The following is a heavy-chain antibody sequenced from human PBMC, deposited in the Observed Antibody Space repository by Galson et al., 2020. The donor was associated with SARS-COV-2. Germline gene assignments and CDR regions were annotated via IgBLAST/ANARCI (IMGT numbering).Heavy chain of an antibody. Sequence: ASVKVSCKASGYTFTTYGISWVRQAPGQGLEWMGWVSPYNGNRNYAQKFQGRVAMTTDTSTGTAYMEVRSLTSDDTAVYYCARDLGYRPNTFDIWGQGTMVTVSS. J-gene: IGHJ3*02. CDR2: VSPYNGNR. CDR3: ARDLGYRPNTFDI. CDR1: GYTFTTYG. D-gene: IGHD5-18*01. V-gene: IGHV1-18*01.